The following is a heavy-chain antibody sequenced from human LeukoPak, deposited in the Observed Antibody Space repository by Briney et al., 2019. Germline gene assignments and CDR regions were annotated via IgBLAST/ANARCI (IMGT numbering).Heavy chain of an antibody. V-gene: IGHV4-39*02. CDR2: INHSGST. CDR3: ARERGRPIFGVVKHWFDP. J-gene: IGHJ5*02. D-gene: IGHD3-3*01. CDR1: GGSISNSSYY. Sequence: SETLSLTCTVSGGSISNSSYYWSWIRQPPGKGLEWIGAINHSGSTNYNPSLKSRVTISLDTSKNLFSLKLSSVTAADTAVYYCARERGRPIFGVVKHWFDPWGQGNLVTVSS.